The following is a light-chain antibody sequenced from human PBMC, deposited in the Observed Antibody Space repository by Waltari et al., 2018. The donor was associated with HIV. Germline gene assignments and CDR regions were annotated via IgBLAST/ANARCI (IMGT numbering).Light chain of an antibody. J-gene: IGLJ1*01. CDR2: EVS. V-gene: IGLV2-14*01. CDR1: SSDVGLYNY. CDR3: SSYTGSSTLYV. Sequence: QSALTQPASVSGSPGQSITISCTGTSSDVGLYNYVSWYQQHPGKPPKLMIYEVSNRPSGVSKRFSGSKSGNTASLTISGLQAEDEADYYCSSYTGSSTLYVFGTGTKVTVL.